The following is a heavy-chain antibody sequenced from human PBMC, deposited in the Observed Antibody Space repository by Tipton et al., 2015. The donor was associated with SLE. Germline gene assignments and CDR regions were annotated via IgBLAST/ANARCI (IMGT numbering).Heavy chain of an antibody. J-gene: IGHJ4*02. V-gene: IGHV4-30-2*01. D-gene: IGHD1-26*01. CDR1: GGSISSGGYS. CDR3: AREGGIVGATGFDY. CDR2: IYHSGST. Sequence: TLSLTCAVSGGSISSGGYSWSWIRQPPGKGLEWIGYIYHSGSTYYNPSLKSRVTISVDTSKNQFSLKLSSVTAADTAVYYCAREGGIVGATGFDYWGQGTLVTVSS.